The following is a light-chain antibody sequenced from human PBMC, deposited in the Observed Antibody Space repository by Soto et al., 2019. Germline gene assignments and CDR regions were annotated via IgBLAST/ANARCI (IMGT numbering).Light chain of an antibody. V-gene: IGKV3-15*01. CDR1: QSVFNY. Sequence: EVVLTQSPATLSLSPGERATLSCRASQSVFNYLDWFQQKPGQAPRLLIYAASTRATDVPARFSGGGSETEFTLTISSLQSEDFAVYFCQQYNIWPLWTFGQGTKVEIK. J-gene: IGKJ1*01. CDR2: AAS. CDR3: QQYNIWPLWT.